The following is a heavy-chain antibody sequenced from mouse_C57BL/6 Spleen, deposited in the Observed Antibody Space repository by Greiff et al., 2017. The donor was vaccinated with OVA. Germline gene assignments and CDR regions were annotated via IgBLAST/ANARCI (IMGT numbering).Heavy chain of an antibody. V-gene: IGHV1-55*01. D-gene: IGHD4-1*01. J-gene: IGHJ2*01. CDR3: ARGLGREYYFDY. CDR1: GYTFTSYW. CDR2: IYPGSGST. Sequence: VQLQQPGAELVKPGASVKMSCKASGYTFTSYWITWVKQRPGQGLEWIGDIYPGSGSTNYNEKFKSKATLTVDTSSSTAYMQLSSLTSEDSAVYYCARGLGREYYFDYWGQGTTLTVSS.